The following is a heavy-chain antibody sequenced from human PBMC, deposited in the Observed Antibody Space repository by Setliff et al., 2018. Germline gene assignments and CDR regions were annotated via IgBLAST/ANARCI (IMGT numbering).Heavy chain of an antibody. J-gene: IGHJ4*02. CDR1: GGTFSKYA. CDR3: ARVRPCGVDCSTGVGGPCYFDH. CDR2: IIPMFGTT. D-gene: IGHD2-21*02. V-gene: IGHV1-69*13. Sequence: GASVKVSCKAPGGTFSKYAIAWVRQAPGQGLEWMGGIIPMFGTTNYAQNFQGRVTITADESTTTAYMELRSLTSDDTAVYYCARVRPCGVDCSTGVGGPCYFDHWGQGTLVTVSS.